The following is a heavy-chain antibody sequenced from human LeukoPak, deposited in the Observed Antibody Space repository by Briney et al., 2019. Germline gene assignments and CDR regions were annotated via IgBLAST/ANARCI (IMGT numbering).Heavy chain of an antibody. J-gene: IGHJ6*02. CDR1: GGTFSSYA. V-gene: IGHV1-69*04. CDR3: ARKETADYYYGMDV. CDR2: IIPILGIA. Sequence: ASVTVSCKASGGTFSSYAISWVRQAPGQGLEWMGRIIPILGIANYAQKFQGRVTITADKSTSTAYMELSSLRSEDTAVYYCARKETADYYYGMDVWGQGTTVTVSS. D-gene: IGHD2-21*02.